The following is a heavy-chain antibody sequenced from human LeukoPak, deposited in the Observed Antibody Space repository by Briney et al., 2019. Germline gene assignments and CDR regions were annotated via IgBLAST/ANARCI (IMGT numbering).Heavy chain of an antibody. CDR2: ISTNGGGT. D-gene: IGHD2-15*01. Sequence: PGGSLRLSCAASGFTFSSYAMHWVRQTPGKGLEYVSAISTNGGGTYYANSVKGRFTISRDNSKNTLYLQMGSLRAEDMAVYFCARYCNGVTCYSGCDYWGQGTLVTVSS. J-gene: IGHJ4*02. CDR3: ARYCNGVTCYSGCDY. V-gene: IGHV3-64*01. CDR1: GFTFSSYA.